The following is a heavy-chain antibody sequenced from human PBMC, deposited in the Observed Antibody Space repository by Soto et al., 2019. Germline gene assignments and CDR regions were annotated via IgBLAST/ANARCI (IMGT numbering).Heavy chain of an antibody. J-gene: IGHJ4*02. V-gene: IGHV4-30-4*01. CDR3: ATMGTPATGLYFFDY. Sequence: QVQLQESGPGLVKPSQTLSLTCTVSGGSISSGNYYWSWIRQPPGKGLEWIGFISYSGSTYYSTSPKSRVTISVDTSKSQFSLNLSFVTAAETAVYYCATMGTPATGLYFFDYWGQRSLVTVSS. CDR1: GGSISSGNYY. CDR2: ISYSGST. D-gene: IGHD2-15*01.